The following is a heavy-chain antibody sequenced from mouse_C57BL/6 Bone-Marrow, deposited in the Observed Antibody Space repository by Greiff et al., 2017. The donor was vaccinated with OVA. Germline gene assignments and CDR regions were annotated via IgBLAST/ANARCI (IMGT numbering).Heavy chain of an antibody. V-gene: IGHV1-80*01. CDR2: IYPGDGDT. D-gene: IGHD2-5*01. Sequence: QVQLQQSGAELVKPGASVKISCKASGYAFSSYWMNWVKQRPGKGLEWIGQIYPGDGDTNYNGKFKGKATLTADKSSSTAYMQLSSLTSEDSAVYFCARGYYSNCYWYFDVWGTGTTVTVSS. J-gene: IGHJ1*03. CDR3: ARGYYSNCYWYFDV. CDR1: GYAFSSYW.